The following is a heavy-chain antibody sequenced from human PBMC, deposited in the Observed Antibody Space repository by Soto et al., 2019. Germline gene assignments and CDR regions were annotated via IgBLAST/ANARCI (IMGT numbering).Heavy chain of an antibody. Sequence: ASVKVSCKASGYTFTGYGITWVRQAPGQGLEWMGWIRTYNGNTNYTEKFQGRVTMTTDTSTRTAYMELRSLRSDDTAVYYCVKNYYDSSGSYPYYFDYWGQGTLVTVSS. J-gene: IGHJ4*02. V-gene: IGHV1-18*04. CDR2: IRTYNGNT. CDR1: GYTFTGYG. D-gene: IGHD3-22*01. CDR3: VKNYYDSSGSYPYYFDY.